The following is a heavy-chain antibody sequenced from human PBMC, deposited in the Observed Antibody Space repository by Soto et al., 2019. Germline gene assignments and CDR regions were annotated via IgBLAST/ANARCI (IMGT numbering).Heavy chain of an antibody. CDR2: ISGSGGST. Sequence: EVQLLESGGGLVQPGGSLRLSCAASGFTFSSYAMSWVRQAPGKGLEWVSAISGSGGSTYYADSVKGRFTISRDNSKNTLYLQMNSLRAEDTAVYYCAKGGRYYGSWSYYRSGYYYYGMDVWGQGTTVTVSS. CDR1: GFTFSSYA. V-gene: IGHV3-23*01. CDR3: AKGGRYYGSWSYYRSGYYYYGMDV. J-gene: IGHJ6*02. D-gene: IGHD3-10*01.